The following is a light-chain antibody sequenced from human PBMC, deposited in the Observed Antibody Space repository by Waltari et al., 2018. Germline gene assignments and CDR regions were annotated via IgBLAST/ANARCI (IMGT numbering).Light chain of an antibody. CDR1: QGISSY. V-gene: IGKV1-17*01. CDR2: AAS. J-gene: IGKJ1*01. CDR3: LQHNSYPWT. Sequence: DIQMTQSPSSLSASVGYTVTITCRASQGISSYLNWFQQRPGKAPKLLIYAASSLESGVPSRFSGSGSGTEFTLTISSLQPEDFAAYYCLQHNSYPWTFGQGTKVEIK.